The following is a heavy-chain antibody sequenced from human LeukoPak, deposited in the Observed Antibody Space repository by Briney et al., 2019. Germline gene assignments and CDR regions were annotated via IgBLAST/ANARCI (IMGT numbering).Heavy chain of an antibody. CDR1: GYTFTSYY. CDR2: INPSGGST. CDR3: ARGDGDITIFGVVIRLGYFDY. J-gene: IGHJ4*02. D-gene: IGHD3-3*01. Sequence: ASVKVSCKASGYTFTSYYMHWVRQAPGQGLEWMGIINPSGGSTSYAQKFQGRVTMTRDTSTSTVYMELSSLRSDDTAVYYCARGDGDITIFGVVIRLGYFDYWGQGTLVTVSS. V-gene: IGHV1-46*01.